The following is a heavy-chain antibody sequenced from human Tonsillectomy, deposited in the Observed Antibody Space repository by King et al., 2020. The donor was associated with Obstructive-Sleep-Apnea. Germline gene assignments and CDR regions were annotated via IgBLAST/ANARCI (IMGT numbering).Heavy chain of an antibody. V-gene: IGHV5-51*01. CDR3: ASQPTVTQPFDY. J-gene: IGHJ4*02. CDR1: GYSFTTYW. D-gene: IGHD4-17*01. CDR2: IYPGDSYT. Sequence: QLVQSGAEVKKPGESLKISCKGSGYSFTTYWIGWVRQRPGKGLEVMGIIYPGDSYTRYNPSFQGQVTISSDKSISTAYLQWSSLQASDTAMYYCASQPTVTQPFDYWGQGTLVTVSS.